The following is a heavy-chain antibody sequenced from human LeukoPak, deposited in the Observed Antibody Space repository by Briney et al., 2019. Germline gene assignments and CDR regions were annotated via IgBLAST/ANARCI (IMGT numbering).Heavy chain of an antibody. CDR1: GGTFSSYA. CDR3: ARAPLGSSSFDY. J-gene: IGHJ4*02. Sequence: SVKVSCKASGGTFSSYAISWVRQAPGQGLEWMGGIVPIFGTANYAQKFQGRVTITADESTSTAYMELSSLRSEDTAAYYCARAPLGSSSFDYWGQGTLVTVSS. D-gene: IGHD6-6*01. CDR2: IVPIFGTA. V-gene: IGHV1-69*13.